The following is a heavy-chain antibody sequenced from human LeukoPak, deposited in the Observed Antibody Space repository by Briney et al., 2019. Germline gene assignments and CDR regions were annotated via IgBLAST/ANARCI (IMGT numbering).Heavy chain of an antibody. Sequence: GASVKVSCKASGYTFTGYYMHWVRQAPGQGLEWMGWINPNSGGTNYAQKFQGRVTMTRDTSISTAYMELSRLRSDDTAVYYCARGLDDSSGYPNAFDIWGQGTMVTVSS. CDR3: ARGLDDSSGYPNAFDI. CDR1: GYTFTGYY. CDR2: INPNSGGT. D-gene: IGHD3-22*01. V-gene: IGHV1-2*02. J-gene: IGHJ3*02.